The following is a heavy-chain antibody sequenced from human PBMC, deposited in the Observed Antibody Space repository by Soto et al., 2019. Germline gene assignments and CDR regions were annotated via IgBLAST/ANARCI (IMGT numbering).Heavy chain of an antibody. D-gene: IGHD6-6*01. CDR2: ISAGSEST. CDR1: GFTFSNYA. CDR3: AKALSISRTLIDY. V-gene: IGHV3-23*01. J-gene: IGHJ4*02. Sequence: GGSLRLSCVASGFTFSNYAMTWVRQAPGKGLEWVSGISAGSESTYHADSVKGRFTISRDNSKNTLYLQMNSLRAEDTAVYFCAKALSISRTLIDYWGQGTLVTVSS.